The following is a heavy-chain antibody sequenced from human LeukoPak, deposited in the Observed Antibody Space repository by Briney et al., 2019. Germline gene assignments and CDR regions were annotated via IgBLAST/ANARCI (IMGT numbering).Heavy chain of an antibody. CDR3: ARDRVGPSSGTDYFDY. J-gene: IGHJ4*02. V-gene: IGHV4-39*07. CDR1: GGSISSSSYY. CDR2: IYYSGST. D-gene: IGHD6-6*01. Sequence: PSETLSLTCTVSGGSISSSSYYWGWIRQPPGKGLEWIGSIYYSGSTYYNPSLKSRVTISVDTSKNQFSLKLSSVTAADTAVYYCARDRVGPSSGTDYFDYWGQGTLVTVSS.